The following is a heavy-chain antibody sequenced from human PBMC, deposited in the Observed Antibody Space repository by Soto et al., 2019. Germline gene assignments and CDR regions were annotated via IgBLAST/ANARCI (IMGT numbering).Heavy chain of an antibody. Sequence: PGGSLRLSCAASGFTFSSYAMSWVRQAPGKGLEWVSYISISSSYTNYADSVKGRFTISRDNAKNSLYLQMNSLRAEDTAVYYCARDNDVVLTGPREPLYGIDVRSQRTSVTCSS. V-gene: IGHV3-21*05. CDR1: GFTFSSYA. D-gene: IGHD3-9*01. CDR3: ARDNDVVLTGPREPLYGIDV. J-gene: IGHJ6*02. CDR2: ISISSSYT.